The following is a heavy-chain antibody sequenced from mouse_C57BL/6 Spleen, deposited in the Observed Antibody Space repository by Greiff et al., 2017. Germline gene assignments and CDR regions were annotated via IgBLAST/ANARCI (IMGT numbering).Heavy chain of an antibody. CDR1: GFTFSSYA. V-gene: IGHV5-4*01. J-gene: IGHJ4*01. CDR2: ISDGGSYT. CDR3: ARDESLRGGAMDY. Sequence: EVKLVESGGGLVKPGGSLKLSCAASGFTFSSYAMSWVRQTPEKRLAWVATISDGGSYTYYPDNVKGRFTISRDNAKNNLYLQMSHLKSEDTAMYYCARDESLRGGAMDYWGQGTSVTVSS. D-gene: IGHD5-1*01.